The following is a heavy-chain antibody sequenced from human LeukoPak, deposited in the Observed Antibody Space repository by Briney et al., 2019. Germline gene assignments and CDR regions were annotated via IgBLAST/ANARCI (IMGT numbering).Heavy chain of an antibody. Sequence: GGSLRLSCAASGFTFTRYWMSWVRQAPGKGLEGVANIKQDGSEKHYVDSVKGRFTISRDNAKNSLYLQMNSLRAEDTAVYYCAREWSRFTPPDYWGQGTLVTVSS. CDR1: GFTFTRYW. D-gene: IGHD2-8*01. V-gene: IGHV3-7*01. CDR3: AREWSRFTPPDY. J-gene: IGHJ4*02. CDR2: IKQDGSEK.